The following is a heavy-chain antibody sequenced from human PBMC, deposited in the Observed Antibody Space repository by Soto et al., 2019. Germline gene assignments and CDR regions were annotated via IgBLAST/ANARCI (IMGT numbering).Heavy chain of an antibody. D-gene: IGHD2-2*01. CDR2: IKNKADGGTT. Sequence: EVQLVESGGGLVKPGGSLRLSCAASGFIFSNAWMTWVRQAPGKGLEWVGRIKNKADGGTTDFAAPVKGRLFISRDDSKNTLYLQMNSLKAEDTAVYFCTTGWSSKDYWGQGTLVTVSS. CDR1: GFIFSNAW. V-gene: IGHV3-15*01. CDR3: TTGWSSKDY. J-gene: IGHJ4*02.